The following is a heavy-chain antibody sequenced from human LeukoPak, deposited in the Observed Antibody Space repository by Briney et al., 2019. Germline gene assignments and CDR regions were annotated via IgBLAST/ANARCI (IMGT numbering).Heavy chain of an antibody. CDR2: IYHSGST. Sequence: PSETLSLTCAVSGGSISSSNWWSWVRQPPGKGLEWIGEIYHSGSTNYNPSLKSRVTISVDKSKNQFSLKLSSVTAADTAVYYCARSRLRHCSSTSCYNWFDPWGRGTLVTVSS. CDR3: ARSRLRHCSSTSCYNWFDP. V-gene: IGHV4-4*02. J-gene: IGHJ5*02. D-gene: IGHD2-2*01. CDR1: GGSISSSNW.